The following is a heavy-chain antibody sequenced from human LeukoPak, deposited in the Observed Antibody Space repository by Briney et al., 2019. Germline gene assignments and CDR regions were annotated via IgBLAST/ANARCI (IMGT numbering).Heavy chain of an antibody. V-gene: IGHV3-23*01. CDR2: ISGSGGST. Sequence: GGSLRLSCATSGFTFSSCVMAWVRQAPGKGLEWVSSISGSGGSTYYADSVKGRLTISRDNSMNTLYLQMNSLRAEDTAVYYCAREQIAVAGTLDYWGQGTLVTVSS. J-gene: IGHJ4*02. CDR1: GFTFSSCV. CDR3: AREQIAVAGTLDY. D-gene: IGHD6-19*01.